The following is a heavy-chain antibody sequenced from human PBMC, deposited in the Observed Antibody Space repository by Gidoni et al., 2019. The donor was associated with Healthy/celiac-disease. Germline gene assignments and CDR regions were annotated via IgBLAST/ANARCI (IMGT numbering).Heavy chain of an antibody. Sequence: QVQLQESGPGLVKPSQTLSLTCTVSGGPISSGDYYWCWIRQPPGKGLEWIGYIYYSGSNYYNPSLKSRVTISVDTSKNQFSLKLSSVTAADTAVYYCARVGGMEMATITGYYFDYWGQGTLVTVSS. CDR3: ARVGGMEMATITGYYFDY. V-gene: IGHV4-30-4*01. J-gene: IGHJ4*02. CDR1: GGPISSGDYY. CDR2: IYYSGSN. D-gene: IGHD5-12*01.